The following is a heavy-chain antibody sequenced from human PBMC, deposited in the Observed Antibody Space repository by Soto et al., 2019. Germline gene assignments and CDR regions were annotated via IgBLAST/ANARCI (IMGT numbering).Heavy chain of an antibody. Sequence: QVQLVQSGAEVKKPGASVKVSCKASGYTFTSYGISWVRQAPGQGLEWMGWISDYNGNTNYAQQRQGRVTMTTDTSTSTADMEMRSLRSDETAVYYCARGLRFLEWLTYGMDVWGQGTTVTVSS. CDR3: ARGLRFLEWLTYGMDV. J-gene: IGHJ6*02. CDR1: GYTFTSYG. V-gene: IGHV1-18*04. CDR2: ISDYNGNT. D-gene: IGHD3-3*01.